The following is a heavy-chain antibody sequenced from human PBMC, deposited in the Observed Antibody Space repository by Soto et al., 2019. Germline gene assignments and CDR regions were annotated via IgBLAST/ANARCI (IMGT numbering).Heavy chain of an antibody. CDR2: IYYSGST. V-gene: IGHV4-59*01. Sequence: SETLSLTCTVSGGSISSYYWSWIRQPPGKGLEWIGYIYYSGSTNYNPSLKSRVTISVDTSKNQFSLKLSSVTAADTAVYYCARALKGIAARRNTYYFDYWGQGTLVTVSS. CDR3: ARALKGIAARRNTYYFDY. D-gene: IGHD6-6*01. CDR1: GGSISSYY. J-gene: IGHJ4*02.